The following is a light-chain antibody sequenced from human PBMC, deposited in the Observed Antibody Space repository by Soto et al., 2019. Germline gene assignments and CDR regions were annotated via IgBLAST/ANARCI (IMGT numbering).Light chain of an antibody. CDR3: QQCHSFPWT. CDR1: QNIVNW. V-gene: IGKV1-5*01. J-gene: IGKJ1*01. CDR2: DAS. Sequence: DIPMTQSPSTLYASVGDRVTITCRASQNIVNWLAWYQQKPGKAPKLLIYDASSLERGVPSRFSGSGSGTEFTLTILSLQPDDFATYYCQQCHSFPWTFGQGTKVEFQ.